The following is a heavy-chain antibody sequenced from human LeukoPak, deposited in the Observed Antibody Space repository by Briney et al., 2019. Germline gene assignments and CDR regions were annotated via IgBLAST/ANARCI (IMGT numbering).Heavy chain of an antibody. D-gene: IGHD1-14*01. CDR3: AKVKPGPSES. V-gene: IGHV1-2*02. Sequence: ASVKVSCKASGYTFTGYYVYWVRQAPGQGLEWMGWINPNRGDTDYAPKFQARVTMTRDTSISTVYMELGSLRSDDTALYFCAKVKPGPSESWGQGTLVTVSS. CDR1: GYTFTGYY. CDR2: INPNRGDT. J-gene: IGHJ5*02.